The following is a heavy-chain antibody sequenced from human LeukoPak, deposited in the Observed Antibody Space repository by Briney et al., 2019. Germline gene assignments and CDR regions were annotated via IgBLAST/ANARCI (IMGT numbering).Heavy chain of an antibody. J-gene: IGHJ4*02. Sequence: PGRSLRVSCAASGFTFSHYAMHWVRQTPGKGLEWVAIISYDGSNKYYADSVKGRFTISRDNAKNTLYLQMNSLRAEDTAVYYCARGFWTGVEYWGQGALVTVSS. CDR3: ARGFWTGVEY. V-gene: IGHV3-30*04. D-gene: IGHD3/OR15-3a*01. CDR2: ISYDGSNK. CDR1: GFTFSHYA.